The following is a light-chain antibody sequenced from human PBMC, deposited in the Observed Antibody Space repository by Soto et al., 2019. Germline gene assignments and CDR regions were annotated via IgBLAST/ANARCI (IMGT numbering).Light chain of an antibody. Sequence: EIVLTQSPGTLSLKTGERATLSCRASQSVSSSYLAWYQQKPGQAPRLPIYGASSRATGIPDRFSGSGSGTEFTLTISSLQSEDFAVYYCQQYNTWPPVTFGGGTKVDIK. CDR3: QQYNTWPPVT. V-gene: IGKV3-20*01. CDR2: GAS. CDR1: QSVSSSY. J-gene: IGKJ4*01.